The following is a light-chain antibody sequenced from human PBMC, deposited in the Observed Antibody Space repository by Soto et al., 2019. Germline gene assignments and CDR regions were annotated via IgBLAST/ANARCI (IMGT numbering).Light chain of an antibody. Sequence: SALTQPPSASGSPGQSVTISCTGTSSDVGGYNYVSWYQQHPGKAPKLMIYEVVKRPSGVPDRFSGSKSGNTASLTVSGLQAEDEADYYCSSYAGSLYVFGTGTKVTVL. V-gene: IGLV2-8*01. CDR2: EVV. CDR1: SSDVGGYNY. J-gene: IGLJ1*01. CDR3: SSYAGSLYV.